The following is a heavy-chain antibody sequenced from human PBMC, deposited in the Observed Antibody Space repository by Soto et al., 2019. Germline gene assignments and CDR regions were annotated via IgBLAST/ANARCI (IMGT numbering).Heavy chain of an antibody. Sequence: GASVKVSCKASGYTFTSYYMHWVRQAPGQGLEWMGIINPSGGSTSYAQKFQGRVTMTRDTSTSTVYMELSSLRSEDTAVYYCARDFNILTGSHYHYYGMDVWGQGTMVTSP. CDR2: INPSGGST. CDR1: GYTFTSYY. D-gene: IGHD3-9*01. CDR3: ARDFNILTGSHYHYYGMDV. V-gene: IGHV1-46*01. J-gene: IGHJ6*02.